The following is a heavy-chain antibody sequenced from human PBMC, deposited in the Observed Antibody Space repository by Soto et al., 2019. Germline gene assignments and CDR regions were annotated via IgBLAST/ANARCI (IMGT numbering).Heavy chain of an antibody. CDR1: GYIFVNYG. D-gene: IGHD3-16*01. CDR2: ISPYTGNT. J-gene: IGHJ6*02. CDR3: VMVDNYVTPTPQDV. V-gene: IGHV1-18*01. Sequence: QVQLVQSGDEVKKPGASVKVSCKASGYIFVNYGIAWVRQAPGQGVEWMGWISPYTGNTHSATKVQGRLTMTTDTSTRTAYMDLGSLTSDDTAVYYCVMVDNYVTPTPQDVWGQGTTVTVSS.